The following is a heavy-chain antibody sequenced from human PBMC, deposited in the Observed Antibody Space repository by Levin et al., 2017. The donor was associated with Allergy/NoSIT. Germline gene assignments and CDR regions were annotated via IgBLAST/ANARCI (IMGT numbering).Heavy chain of an antibody. Sequence: GSLRLSCTVSGGSVNSNSYYWNWIRQPPGKGLEWIGYIYYTGTTNYNPSLKSRVTMSLDRSKNQFSLNLDSVTAADTAVYFCARDGLLTKSLNSWGQGTLVTVSS. CDR1: GGSVNSNSYY. CDR2: IYYTGTT. D-gene: IGHD2-15*01. CDR3: ARDGLLTKSLNS. J-gene: IGHJ4*02. V-gene: IGHV4-61*01.